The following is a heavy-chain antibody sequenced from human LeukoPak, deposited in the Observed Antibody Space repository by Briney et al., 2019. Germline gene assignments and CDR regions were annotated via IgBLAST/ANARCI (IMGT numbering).Heavy chain of an antibody. CDR1: GFTFSSFA. Sequence: GGSLRLSCAASGFTFSSFAMSWVRQAPGKGLEGVSSMSGSGGSTHYAESVKGRFTISRDNSRNTLYLQMNSLRADDTAVYYCAKDHGVAVAGMYYWGRGTLVTVSS. CDR3: AKDHGVAVAGMYY. D-gene: IGHD6-19*01. CDR2: MSGSGGST. J-gene: IGHJ4*02. V-gene: IGHV3-23*01.